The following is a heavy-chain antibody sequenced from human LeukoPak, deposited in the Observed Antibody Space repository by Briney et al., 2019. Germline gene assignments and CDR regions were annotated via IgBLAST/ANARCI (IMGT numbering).Heavy chain of an antibody. D-gene: IGHD2-21*01. Sequence: ASVKVSCKTSGYSFTDYYMHWVRRAPGQGLEWMGWINPNSGGTSAAQKFQGRVTMTRDTSITTVYMEVSWLTSDDTAIYYCARADRLHGGPYLIGPWGQGTLVTVSS. J-gene: IGHJ5*02. CDR3: ARADRLHGGPYLIGP. CDR2: INPNSGGT. V-gene: IGHV1-2*02. CDR1: GYSFTDYY.